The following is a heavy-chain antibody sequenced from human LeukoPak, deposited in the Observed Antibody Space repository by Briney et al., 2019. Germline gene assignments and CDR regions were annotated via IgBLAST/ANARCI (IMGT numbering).Heavy chain of an antibody. Sequence: PGGSLRLSCTASGFTFGDYAMGWVRQAPGKGLEWVSGIIESGAKTFYADSVKGRFTISRDNSRNTLYLQMNSLRVEDTAVYYCTVSRGLFEYWGQGTLVTVSS. CDR3: TVSRGLFEY. CDR2: IIESGAKT. D-gene: IGHD3-10*01. V-gene: IGHV3-23*01. CDR1: GFTFGDYA. J-gene: IGHJ4*02.